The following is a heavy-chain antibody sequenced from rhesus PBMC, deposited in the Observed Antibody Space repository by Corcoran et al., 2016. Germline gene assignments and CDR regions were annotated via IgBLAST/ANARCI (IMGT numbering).Heavy chain of an antibody. CDR3: ARDRYSNYDY. J-gene: IGHJ4*01. CDR2: IFGSSVST. Sequence: QVQLQESGPGLLKPSETLSLTCAVSGGSISGAYAWGWLRPPPGTGLAWSGGIFGSSVSTYNNTSLKSRCAIATVTPRTHFSLKLSSVTAADTAGYYWARDRYSNYDYWGPGVLVTVAS. CDR1: GGSISGAYA. V-gene: IGHV4S7*01. D-gene: IGHD4-23*01.